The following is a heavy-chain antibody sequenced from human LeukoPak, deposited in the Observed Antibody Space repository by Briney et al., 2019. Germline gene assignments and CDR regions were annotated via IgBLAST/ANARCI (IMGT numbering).Heavy chain of an antibody. CDR3: ARDLGNYGDYATPVL. Sequence: GGSLRLSCAASGFTFSSYTMNWVRQAPGKGLEWVSSISSISSYIYYADSVKGRSTISRDNAKNSLYLQMNSLRADDTAVYYCARDLGNYGDYATPVLWGQGTLVTVSS. V-gene: IGHV3-21*01. CDR1: GFTFSSYT. CDR2: ISSISSYI. J-gene: IGHJ4*02. D-gene: IGHD4-17*01.